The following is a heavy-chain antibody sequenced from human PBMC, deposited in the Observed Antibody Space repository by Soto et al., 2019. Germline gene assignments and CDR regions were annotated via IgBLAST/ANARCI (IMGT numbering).Heavy chain of an antibody. V-gene: IGHV4-39*01. D-gene: IGHD4-17*01. Sequence: SETLSLTCTVSGGSISSSSYYWGWIRQPPGKGLEWIGSIYYSGSTYYNPSLKSRVTISVDTSKNQFSLKLSSVTAADAAVYYCARLPREVYGDYYYYMDVWGKGTTVTVSS. CDR1: GGSISSSSYY. CDR3: ARLPREVYGDYYYYMDV. J-gene: IGHJ6*03. CDR2: IYYSGST.